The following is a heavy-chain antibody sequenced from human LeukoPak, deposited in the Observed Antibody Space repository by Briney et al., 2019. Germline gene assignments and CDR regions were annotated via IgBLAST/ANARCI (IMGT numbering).Heavy chain of an antibody. V-gene: IGHV1-8*01. CDR2: MNPNSGNT. Sequence: ASVKVSCKASGYTFTSYDINWVRQATGQGLEWMGWMNPNSGNTGYAQKFQGRVTMTRNTSISTAYMEPSSLRSEDTAVYYCARSPSKGYCSSTSCYPYYYYYMDVWGKGTTVTVSS. CDR1: GYTFTSYD. D-gene: IGHD2-2*01. J-gene: IGHJ6*03. CDR3: ARSPSKGYCSSTSCYPYYYYYMDV.